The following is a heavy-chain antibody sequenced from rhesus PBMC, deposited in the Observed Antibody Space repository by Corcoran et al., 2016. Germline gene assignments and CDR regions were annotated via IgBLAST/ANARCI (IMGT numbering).Heavy chain of an antibody. CDR3: SRASMVYGLDS. CDR2: ISCCSGSP. J-gene: IGHJ6*01. D-gene: IGHD4-17*01. CDR1: GYALSSNY. V-gene: IGHV4-165*01. Sequence: VKLQAAGTGLVEPSEPLSVTCAVSGYALSSNYGSWISRPTGKGLETIGYISCCSGSPYHNPSLQSRVTLSTYTPKNQFSLKLSSVPAADTAVYSCSRASMVYGLDSCGQGVGVTVSP.